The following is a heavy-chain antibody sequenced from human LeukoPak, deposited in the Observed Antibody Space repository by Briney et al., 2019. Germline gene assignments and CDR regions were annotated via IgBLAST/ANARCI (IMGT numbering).Heavy chain of an antibody. D-gene: IGHD2-15*01. CDR1: GGSISSYY. V-gene: IGHV4-59*01. CDR3: ARDKYGYSAY. J-gene: IGHJ4*02. CDR2: IYYSGST. Sequence: SETLSLTCTVSGGSISSYYWSWIRQPPGKGLEWIGYIYYSGSTNYNPPLKSRVTISVDTSKNQFSLKLSSVTAADTAVYYCARDKYGYSAYWGQGTLVTVSS.